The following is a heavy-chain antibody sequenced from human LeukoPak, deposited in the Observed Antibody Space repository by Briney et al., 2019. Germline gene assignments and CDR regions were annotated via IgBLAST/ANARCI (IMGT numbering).Heavy chain of an antibody. D-gene: IGHD3-22*01. CDR3: ARVLSGDSSGYYFSELGKYYYYGMDV. Sequence: PRASVKVSCKASGGTFSSYAISWVRQAPGQGLEWMGRFIPILGIANYAQKFQGRVTITADKSTSTAYMELSSLRSEDTAVYYCARVLSGDSSGYYFSELGKYYYYGMDVWGQGTTVTVSS. V-gene: IGHV1-69*04. CDR1: GGTFSSYA. J-gene: IGHJ6*02. CDR2: FIPILGIA.